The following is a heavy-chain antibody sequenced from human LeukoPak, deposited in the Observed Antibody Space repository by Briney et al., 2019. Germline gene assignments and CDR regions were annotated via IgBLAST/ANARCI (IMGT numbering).Heavy chain of an antibody. D-gene: IGHD3-10*01. CDR1: GDSVTSSY. V-gene: IGHV4-59*08. J-gene: IGHJ4*02. CDR2: ISYTAVS. Sequence: SETLSLTCSVSGDSVTSSYLSWIRQPPGKGLEWIGYISYTAVSNYNPSLKSRVTISTDTSKNQFSLKLSSVTATDTAVYYCATSSHSGSYRAHWGQGTLVTVSS. CDR3: ATSSHSGSYRAH.